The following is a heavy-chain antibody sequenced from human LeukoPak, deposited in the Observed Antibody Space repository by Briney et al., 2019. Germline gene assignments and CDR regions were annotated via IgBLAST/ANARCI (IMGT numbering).Heavy chain of an antibody. D-gene: IGHD6-13*01. CDR3: ARVGGGYSSSWYDY. V-gene: IGHV4-59*01. J-gene: IGHJ4*02. CDR1: GGSISSYY. Sequence: QSSETLSLTCTVSGGSISSYYWSWIRQPPGKGLEWIGYIYYSGSTNYNPSLKSRVTISVDTSKNQFSPKLSSVTAADTAVYYCARVGGGYSSSWYDYWGQGTLVTVSS. CDR2: IYYSGST.